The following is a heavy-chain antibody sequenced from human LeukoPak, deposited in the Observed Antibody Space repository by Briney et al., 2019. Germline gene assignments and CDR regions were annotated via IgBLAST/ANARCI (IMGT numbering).Heavy chain of an antibody. V-gene: IGHV3-53*01. CDR2: IYSGGST. CDR1: GFTVSSNY. D-gene: IGHD3-22*01. Sequence: PGGSLRLSCAAPGFTVSSNYMSWVRQAPGKGLEWVSVIYSGGSTYYADSVKGRFTISRDNSKNTLYLQMDSLRAEDTAVYYCARDFSGYYTFDYWGQGTLVTVSS. CDR3: ARDFSGYYTFDY. J-gene: IGHJ4*02.